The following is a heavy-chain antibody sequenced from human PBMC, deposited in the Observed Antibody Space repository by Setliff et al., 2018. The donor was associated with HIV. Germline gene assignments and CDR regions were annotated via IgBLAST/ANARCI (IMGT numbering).Heavy chain of an antibody. D-gene: IGHD3-16*01. CDR2: IIPVLGIT. CDR3: AKEVGGSYALGSKVLDS. V-gene: IGHV1-69*10. J-gene: IGHJ4*02. CDR1: GDTFTRST. Sequence: ASVKVSCKASGDTFTRSTYTWVRRAPGQGLDWMGGIIPVLGITNYAQKLQGRVTLTADESTSTLYMELTSLTYEDTAVYYCAKEVGGSYALGSKVLDSWGQGTLVTVSS.